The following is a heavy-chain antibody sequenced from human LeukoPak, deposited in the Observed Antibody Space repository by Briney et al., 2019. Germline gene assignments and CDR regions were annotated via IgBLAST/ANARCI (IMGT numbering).Heavy chain of an antibody. D-gene: IGHD2-2*01. CDR1: GGSIGCGTYY. J-gene: IGHJ6*03. CDR3: ARATYFRNTSCHGYYYMDV. V-gene: IGHV4-61*09. Sequence: PSETLSLTCTVYGGSIGCGTYYCIRIRQPAGKGLEWIGHIYTTGWSTNYNPSLKSRVTISVDTSKNQFSLRLNSVTAADPAIYYCARATYFRNTSCHGYYYMDVWGKGTAVTVSS. CDR2: IYTTGWST.